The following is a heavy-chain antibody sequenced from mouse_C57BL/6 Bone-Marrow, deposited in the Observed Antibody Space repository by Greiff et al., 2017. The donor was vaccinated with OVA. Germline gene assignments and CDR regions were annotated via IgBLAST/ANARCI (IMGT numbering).Heavy chain of an antibody. J-gene: IGHJ4*01. V-gene: IGHV1-55*01. D-gene: IGHD1-1*01. Sequence: QVQLQQPGAELVKPGASVKMSCKASGYTFTSYWITWVKQRPGQGLEWIGDIYPGSGSTNYNEKFKSKATLTVDTSSSTAYLQLSSLTSEDTAIYYVYGSSPYYAMDYWGQGTSVTVSS. CDR2: IYPGSGST. CDR3: YGSSPYYAMDY. CDR1: GYTFTSYW.